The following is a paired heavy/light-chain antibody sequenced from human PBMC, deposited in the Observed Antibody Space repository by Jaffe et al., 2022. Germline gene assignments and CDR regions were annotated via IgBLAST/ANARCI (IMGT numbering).Heavy chain of an antibody. CDR1: GVSIGNYY. D-gene: IGHD6-25*01. Sequence: QVQLQESGPGLVKPSETLSLTCTVSGVSIGNYYWTWIRQPPGKGPEWIGYIYYSGSTTYNPSLKSRVTISLDTSNNQFSLKVRSVTAADTAVYYCARDTSWGSAGLDPWGQGTLVTVSS. J-gene: IGHJ5*02. V-gene: IGHV4-59*01. CDR3: ARDTSWGSAGLDP. CDR2: IYYSGST.
Light chain of an antibody. Sequence: QAVVTQEPSLTVSPGGTVTLTCGSSTGTVTSGHYPYWFQQKPGQAPRTLIYDTSNKYSWTPARFSGSLLGGKAALTLSGAQPEDESDFYCLLSYSGVRVFGGGTKLTVL. CDR1: TGTVTSGHY. J-gene: IGLJ3*02. CDR2: DTS. V-gene: IGLV7-46*01. CDR3: LLSYSGVRV.